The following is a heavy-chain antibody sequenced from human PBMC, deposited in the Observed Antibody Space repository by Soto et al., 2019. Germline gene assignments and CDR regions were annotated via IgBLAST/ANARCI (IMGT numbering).Heavy chain of an antibody. J-gene: IGHJ3*02. CDR3: ANDRCSCGSCFDSFDI. V-gene: IGHV3-23*01. CDR2: ISGSGGST. D-gene: IGHD2-15*01. Sequence: EVQLLESGGGLVQPGGSLRLSCAASGFTFSSYAMSWVRQAPGKGLEWVSAISGSGGSTYYADSVKGRFTISRDNSKYTLYLQMNSLRAEDTAVYYCANDRCSCGSCFDSFDIWCQGTMVTVSS. CDR1: GFTFSSYA.